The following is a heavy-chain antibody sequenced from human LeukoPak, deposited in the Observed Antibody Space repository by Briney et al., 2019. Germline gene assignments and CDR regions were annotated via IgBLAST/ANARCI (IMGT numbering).Heavy chain of an antibody. CDR2: ISGSGGST. CDR3: GKGGLLPFDY. J-gene: IGHJ4*02. D-gene: IGHD2-2*01. Sequence: GGSLRLSCAASVLTFSSYAMSWVRQATGKGLEWVSAISGSGGSTYYADSVKGRFTISRDNSKNTLYLQMNSLRAEDTAVNYCGKGGLLPFDYWGQGTLVTVSS. CDR1: VLTFSSYA. V-gene: IGHV3-23*01.